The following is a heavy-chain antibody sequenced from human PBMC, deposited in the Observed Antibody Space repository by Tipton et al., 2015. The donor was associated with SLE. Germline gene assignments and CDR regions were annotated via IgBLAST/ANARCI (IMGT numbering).Heavy chain of an antibody. CDR1: GFTFDDYG. CDR3: TRGGDFDY. V-gene: IGHV3-20*04. D-gene: IGHD3-3*01. J-gene: IGHJ4*02. CDR2: INWNGDST. Sequence: SLRLSCAASGFTFDDYGMSWVRQAPGKGLEWVSHINWNGDSTGYADSVKGRFTISRDNTKNFLYLQMTSLTSEDTAIYFCTRGGDFDYWGQGTRVTVSS.